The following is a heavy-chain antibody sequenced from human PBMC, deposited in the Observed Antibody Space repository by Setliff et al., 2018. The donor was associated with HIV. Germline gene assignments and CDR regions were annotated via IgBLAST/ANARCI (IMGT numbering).Heavy chain of an antibody. CDR3: ATTGQGRAYFDF. CDR2: VNPTGRP. V-gene: IGHV4-34*01. Sequence: SETLSLTCTVSGEPFNGFYWTWIRQPPGKGLEWIGDVNPTGRPNYSPSLKSRVTMSLDTSKNQFPLNLKSVTAADTALYYCATTGQGRAYFDFWGQGSLVTVSS. CDR1: GEPFNGFY. D-gene: IGHD2-21*01. J-gene: IGHJ4*02.